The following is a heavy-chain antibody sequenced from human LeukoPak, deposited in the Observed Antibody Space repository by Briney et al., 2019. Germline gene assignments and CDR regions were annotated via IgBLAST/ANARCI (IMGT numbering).Heavy chain of an antibody. Sequence: GGSLRLSCAASGFTFSTYSMNWVRQPPGKGLEWVSYISGSSSTIYYADPVKGRFTISRGNAKNSLYLQMNSLRAEDTAVYYCARGYGSSGYYYPRYWGQGTLVTVSS. D-gene: IGHD3-22*01. CDR2: ISGSSSTI. J-gene: IGHJ4*02. CDR1: GFTFSTYS. CDR3: ARGYGSSGYYYPRY. V-gene: IGHV3-48*01.